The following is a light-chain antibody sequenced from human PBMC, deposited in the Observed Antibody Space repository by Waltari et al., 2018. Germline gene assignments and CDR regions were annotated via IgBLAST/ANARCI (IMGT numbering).Light chain of an antibody. J-gene: IGKJ1*01. Sequence: DVVMTQSPLSLPVTLGQPASISCKSSQSLVHSDGNTYLNWFHQRPGQSPRRLIYKVSNRDSGVPDRFSGSVSGTDFTLEISRVEAEDVGIYYCLQSIHWPWTFGQGTKVDIK. CDR3: LQSIHWPWT. V-gene: IGKV2-30*02. CDR2: KVS. CDR1: QSLVHSDGNTY.